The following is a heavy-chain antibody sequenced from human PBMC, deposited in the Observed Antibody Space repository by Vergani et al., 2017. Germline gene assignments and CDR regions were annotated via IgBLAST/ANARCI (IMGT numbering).Heavy chain of an antibody. V-gene: IGHV4-4*07. J-gene: IGHJ6*02. CDR2: IYTSEST. D-gene: IGHD3-10*01. CDR1: GGSISPYY. Sequence: QVQLQESGPGLVRPSQTLSLTCIVSGGSISPYYWSWIRQPAGKGLEWIGRIYTSESTNYNPSLKSLVTMSVDTSKNQFSLKLSSVTAADTAVYFCARELSYYYGSGSDDYNPYYYEGMDVWGPGTTVTVSS. CDR3: ARELSYYYGSGSDDYNPYYYEGMDV.